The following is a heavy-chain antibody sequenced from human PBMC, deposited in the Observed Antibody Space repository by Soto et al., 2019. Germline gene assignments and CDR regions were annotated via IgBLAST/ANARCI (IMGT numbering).Heavy chain of an antibody. J-gene: IGHJ4*02. Sequence: ASGRVSCKSSGYPFTHYGITWVRQAPGQGLEWMGIINPSGGSTSYAQKFQGRVTMTRDTSTSTVYMELSSLRSEDTAVYYCARAPRHGTRDIVVVPAAMGSLDYWGQGTLVTVSS. CDR3: ARAPRHGTRDIVVVPAAMGSLDY. CDR2: INPSGGST. D-gene: IGHD2-2*01. V-gene: IGHV1-46*03. CDR1: GYPFTHYG.